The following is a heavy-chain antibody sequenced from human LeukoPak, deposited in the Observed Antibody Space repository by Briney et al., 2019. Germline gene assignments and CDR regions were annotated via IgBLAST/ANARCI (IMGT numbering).Heavy chain of an antibody. CDR3: ARDGANTAMVPGP. D-gene: IGHD5-18*01. V-gene: IGHV4-38-2*02. CDR2: IFHSGST. Sequence: SETLSLTCTVSGFSISSGYYWGWVRQFPGKGLEWIGNIFHSGSTYYNPSLKSRVTISVDTSKNQFSLKLSSVTAADTAVYYCARDGANTAMVPGPWGQGTLVTVSS. CDR1: GFSISSGYY. J-gene: IGHJ4*02.